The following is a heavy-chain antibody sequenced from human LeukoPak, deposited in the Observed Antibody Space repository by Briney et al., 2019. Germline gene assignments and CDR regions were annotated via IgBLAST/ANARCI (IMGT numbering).Heavy chain of an antibody. Sequence: GGSLRLSCAASGFTFSDYYMTWIRQVPGKGLEWVSYISGVADVINYADSVKGRFTISRDNAKRSVYLQMNSLRAEDTALYYCLVTIFGVVIGRSDAFDIWGQGTMVTVSS. CDR1: GFTFSDYY. J-gene: IGHJ3*02. D-gene: IGHD3-3*01. CDR3: LVTIFGVVIGRSDAFDI. CDR2: ISGVADVI. V-gene: IGHV3-11*01.